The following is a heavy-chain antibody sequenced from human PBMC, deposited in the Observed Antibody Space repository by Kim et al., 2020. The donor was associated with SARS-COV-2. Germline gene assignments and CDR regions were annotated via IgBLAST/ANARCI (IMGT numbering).Heavy chain of an antibody. CDR3: ARLSWGGDYDDS. CDR1: GFTFSNFW. CDR2: INEDGSVI. D-gene: IGHD3-10*01. Sequence: GGSLRLSCTASGFTFSNFWMKWMRQAPGKGLEWVADINEDGSVIYYVGSVEGRFTVSRDNDKNSLYLQMNSLRAEDTAVYYCARLSWGGDYDDSWGQGTL. J-gene: IGHJ4*02. V-gene: IGHV3-7*03.